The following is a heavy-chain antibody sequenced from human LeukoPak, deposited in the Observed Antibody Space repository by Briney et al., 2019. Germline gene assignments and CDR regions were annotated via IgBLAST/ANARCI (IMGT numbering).Heavy chain of an antibody. Sequence: ASVKVSCKASGYTFTGYYTHWVRQAPGQGLEWMGWINPNSGGTNYAQKFQGRVTMTRDTSISTAYMELSRLRSDDTAVYYCARAGVGATNYYYYYMDVWGKGTTVTVSS. CDR2: INPNSGGT. J-gene: IGHJ6*03. CDR3: ARAGVGATNYYYYYMDV. D-gene: IGHD1-26*01. V-gene: IGHV1-2*02. CDR1: GYTFTGYY.